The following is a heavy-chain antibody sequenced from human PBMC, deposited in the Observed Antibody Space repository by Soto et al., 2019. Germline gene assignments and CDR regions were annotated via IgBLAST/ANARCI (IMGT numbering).Heavy chain of an antibody. CDR3: ARDIGEMSAV. CDR1: GFTFSSST. V-gene: IGHV3-21*06. Sequence: WGSLRLSCTGSGFTFSSSTMTWFRQGPGKGLEWVSSISSSSSYIYFADSLKGRFTISRDNAKNSLYLQMNSLRAEDTAVYYCARDIGEMSAVWGQGTQVTVSS. D-gene: IGHD3-10*01. CDR2: ISSSSSYI. J-gene: IGHJ4*02.